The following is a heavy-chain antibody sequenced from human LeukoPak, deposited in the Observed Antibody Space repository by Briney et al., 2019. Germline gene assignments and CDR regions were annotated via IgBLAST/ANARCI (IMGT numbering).Heavy chain of an antibody. V-gene: IGHV3-33*01. CDR1: GFTFSSYG. Sequence: GGSLRLSCAASGFTFSSYGMHWVRQAPGKGLEWVAVIWYDGSNKYYADSVKGRFTISRDNPKNTLYLQMNSLRAEDTAVYYCARGSFDYGDYYFDYWGQGTLVTVSS. J-gene: IGHJ4*02. CDR2: IWYDGSNK. D-gene: IGHD4-17*01. CDR3: ARGSFDYGDYYFDY.